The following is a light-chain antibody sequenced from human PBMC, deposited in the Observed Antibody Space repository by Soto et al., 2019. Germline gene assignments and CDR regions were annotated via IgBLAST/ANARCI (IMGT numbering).Light chain of an antibody. Sequence: EIVLTQSPGTLSLSPGERATLSCRASQSVNSNYLAWYQQKLGQAPRLLIYGASSRATGIPDRISGSGSGTDFTLTISRLEPEDFAVYYCQQYGRSPRTFGQGTKVEIK. J-gene: IGKJ1*01. CDR1: QSVNSNY. CDR3: QQYGRSPRT. CDR2: GAS. V-gene: IGKV3-20*01.